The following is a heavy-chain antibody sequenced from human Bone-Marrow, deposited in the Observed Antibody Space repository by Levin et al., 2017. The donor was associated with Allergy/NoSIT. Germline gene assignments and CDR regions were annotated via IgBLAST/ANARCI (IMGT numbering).Heavy chain of an antibody. V-gene: IGHV3-30*18. J-gene: IGHJ4*02. D-gene: IGHD6-13*01. Sequence: PGGSLRLSCAASGFTFSSYGMHWVRQAPGKGLEWVAVISYDGSDKYYVDSVKGRFTISRDNSKDTLYLQMNSLRPDDSAVYYCAKETGYASRRDFDYWGQGTLVTVSS. CDR2: ISYDGSDK. CDR1: GFTFSSYG. CDR3: AKETGYASRRDFDY.